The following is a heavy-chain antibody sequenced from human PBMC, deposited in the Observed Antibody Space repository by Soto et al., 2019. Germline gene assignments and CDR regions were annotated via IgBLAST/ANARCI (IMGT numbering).Heavy chain of an antibody. CDR3: SRDERESCRGSDCFYFDS. D-gene: IGHD2-21*02. J-gene: IGHJ4*02. Sequence: QVQLVQSGGEVKKPGASVKVSCKASGYSFTNYGISWVRQAPGQGLEWLGWISTYNSNTNSAPRLQGRLTVTTDSSTRTAYMELRSLTADDTAVYYCSRDERESCRGSDCFYFDSWGQGTLVTVSS. V-gene: IGHV1-18*04. CDR2: ISTYNSNT. CDR1: GYSFTNYG.